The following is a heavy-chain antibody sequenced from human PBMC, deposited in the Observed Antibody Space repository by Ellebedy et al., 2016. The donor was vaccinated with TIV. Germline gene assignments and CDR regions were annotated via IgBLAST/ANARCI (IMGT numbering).Heavy chain of an antibody. V-gene: IGHV4-38-2*01. CDR1: GYSINSGYY. CDR2: VYHFESSDHN. CDR3: VRSGFSTFDFDS. J-gene: IGHJ4*02. Sequence: GSLRLSCAVSGYSINSGYYWGWIRQPPGKGLEWIGSVYHFESSDHNYYKPSLKSRVAISADTSKNHFSLKVTSATAADTAVYYCVRSGFSTFDFDSWGQGIPVTVSS. D-gene: IGHD6-13*01.